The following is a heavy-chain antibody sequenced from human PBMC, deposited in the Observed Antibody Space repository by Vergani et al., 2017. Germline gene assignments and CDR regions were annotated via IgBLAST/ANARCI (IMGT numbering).Heavy chain of an antibody. CDR3: ARGYYSSTSCHDAFDI. Sequence: QVQLVESGGDVDQPGGSLRLSCAASGFTFSSYGIHWVRQAPGKGLEWVAFIRHDGSEKYYADSVRGRFTISRDSSKSTLYLEMNSLSVEDTAMYYCARGYYSSTSCHDAFDIWGQGTMVIVSS. V-gene: IGHV3-30*02. CDR1: GFTFSSYG. J-gene: IGHJ3*02. D-gene: IGHD2-2*01. CDR2: IRHDGSEK.